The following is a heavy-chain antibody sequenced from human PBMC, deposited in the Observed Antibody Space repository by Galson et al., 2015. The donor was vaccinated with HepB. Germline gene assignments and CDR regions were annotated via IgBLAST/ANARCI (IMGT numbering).Heavy chain of an antibody. CDR2: ISSISITI. Sequence: SLRLSCAASGFRFSSYSMNWVRQAPGKGLEWVSFISSISITIYYADSVKGRFTISRDNAKNSLYLQMNSLRAEDTAVYYCAREYGDNNWFDPWGQGTLVTVSS. D-gene: IGHD4-17*01. CDR1: GFRFSSYS. V-gene: IGHV3-48*04. CDR3: AREYGDNNWFDP. J-gene: IGHJ5*02.